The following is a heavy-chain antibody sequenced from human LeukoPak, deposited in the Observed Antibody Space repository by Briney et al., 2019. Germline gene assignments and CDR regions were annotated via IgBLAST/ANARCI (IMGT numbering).Heavy chain of an antibody. CDR3: ARAGALYCSGGSCYPPHEDY. J-gene: IGHJ4*02. D-gene: IGHD2-15*01. V-gene: IGHV1-69*06. Sequence: GSSVKVSCKASGGTFSSYAISWVRQAPGQGLEWMGGIIPIFGTANYAQKFQGRVTITADKSTSTAYMELSSLRSEDTTVYYCARAGALYCSGGSCYPPHEDYWGQGALVTVSS. CDR2: IIPIFGTA. CDR1: GGTFSSYA.